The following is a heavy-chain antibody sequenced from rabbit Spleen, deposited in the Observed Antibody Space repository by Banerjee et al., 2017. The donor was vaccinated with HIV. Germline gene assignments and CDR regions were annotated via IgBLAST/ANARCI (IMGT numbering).Heavy chain of an antibody. J-gene: IGHJ3*01. CDR1: GFSFSDRDV. D-gene: IGHD4-1*01. CDR2: INTAKGST. Sequence: QEQLEESGGGLVKPEGSLTLTCKASGFSFSDRDVMCWVRQAPGKGLEWIACINTAKGSTDYASWVNGRFTISSDNAQSTVDLKMTSLTAADTATYFCARAIVPWLGLTRLDLWGPGTLVTVS. CDR3: ARAIVPWLGLTRLDL. V-gene: IGHV1S47*01.